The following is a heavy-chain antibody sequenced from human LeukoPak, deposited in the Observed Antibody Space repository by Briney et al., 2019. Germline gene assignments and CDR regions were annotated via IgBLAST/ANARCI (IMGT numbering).Heavy chain of an antibody. CDR2: ISNYGHKT. V-gene: IGHV3-23*01. CDR3: VRNAASDFYYYMGV. J-gene: IGHJ6*03. CDR1: GFTFYSYA. Sequence: GGSLRLSCVASGFTFYSYAMGWVRQSPGRGLECVSAISNYGHKTSYTDSVRGRFTISRDNSENTVYLQMSSLRAEDTGIYYCVRNAASDFYYYMGVWGRGTTPIVS. D-gene: IGHD6-25*01.